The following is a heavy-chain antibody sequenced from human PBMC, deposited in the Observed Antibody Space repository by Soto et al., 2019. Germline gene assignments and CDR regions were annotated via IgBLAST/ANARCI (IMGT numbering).Heavy chain of an antibody. CDR1: GYTFTSYG. CDR2: ISAYNGNA. V-gene: IGHV1-18*01. D-gene: IGHD5-12*01. CDR3: AREYSGYEGPTFDY. J-gene: IGHJ4*02. Sequence: QVQLVQSGAEVKKPGASVKVSCKASGYTFTSYGISWVRQAPGQGLEWMGWISAYNGNANYPQKRQGRVTMTTDTTTSTAYMELRSLRSNDTAVYYCAREYSGYEGPTFDYWGQGTLVTVSS.